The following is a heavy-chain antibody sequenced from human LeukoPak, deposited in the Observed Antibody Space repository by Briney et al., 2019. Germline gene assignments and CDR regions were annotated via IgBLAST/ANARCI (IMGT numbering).Heavy chain of an antibody. CDR1: GDSISSGSTW. CDR3: ARGLYSGYSRNVFDI. D-gene: IGHD5-12*01. V-gene: IGHV4-61*02. CDR2: ISATGTT. Sequence: PSQTLSLTCTVCGDSISSGSTWWTWIRQPPGKGLKWIGRISATGTTNYNPSLMGRVTISVDTSKNQFSLKLNSVAAADTAVYYCARGLYSGYSRNVFDIWGPGTMVTVSS. J-gene: IGHJ3*02.